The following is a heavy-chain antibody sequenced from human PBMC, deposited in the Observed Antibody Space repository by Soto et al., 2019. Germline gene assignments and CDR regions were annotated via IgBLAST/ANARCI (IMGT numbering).Heavy chain of an antibody. J-gene: IGHJ6*03. CDR3: AKVGAATTYYYYYYMDV. Sequence: EVQLLESGGGLVQPGGSLRLSCAASGFTFSSYAMSWVRQAPGKGLEWVSAISGSGGSTYYADSVKGRFTISRDNSKNTLYLQMNSLRAEDTAVYYCAKVGAATTYYYYYYMDVWGKGTTVTVSS. V-gene: IGHV3-23*01. CDR1: GFTFSSYA. D-gene: IGHD5-12*01. CDR2: ISGSGGST.